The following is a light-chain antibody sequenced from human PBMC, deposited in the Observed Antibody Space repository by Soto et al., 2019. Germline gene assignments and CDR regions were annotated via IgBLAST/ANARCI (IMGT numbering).Light chain of an antibody. V-gene: IGKV1-27*01. CDR3: QKYNSAPWT. J-gene: IGKJ1*01. Sequence: DIQMTQSPSSLSTSVVDRVTITCRAIQGISNYLAWYQQKPGKVPKLLIYAASTLQSGVPSRFSGSGSGTDFTLTISSLQPEDVATYYCQKYNSAPWTFGQGTKVDIK. CDR1: QGISNY. CDR2: AAS.